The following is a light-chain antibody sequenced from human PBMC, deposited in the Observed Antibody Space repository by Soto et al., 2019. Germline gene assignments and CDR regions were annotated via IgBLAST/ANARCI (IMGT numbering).Light chain of an antibody. CDR1: QSISAW. J-gene: IGKJ2*01. CDR2: DAS. V-gene: IGKV1-5*01. Sequence: DIQMTQSPSTLSASVGDRVTITCRASQSISAWLAWYQQRPGKAPKLLIYDASRLESGVPSRFSGSGSGTEFTLTITSLQPDDFATYYCQHYNSFSFTFGQGTKVDIK. CDR3: QHYNSFSFT.